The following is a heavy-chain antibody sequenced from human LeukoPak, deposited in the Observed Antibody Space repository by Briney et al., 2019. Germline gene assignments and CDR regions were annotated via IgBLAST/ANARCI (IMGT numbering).Heavy chain of an antibody. J-gene: IGHJ4*02. CDR3: AKDPLHYDFWSGPSDY. CDR2: ISGSGGST. Sequence: PGGSLRLSCAASGFTFSSYAMSWVRQAPGKGLEWVSAISGSGGSTYYADSVKGRFTISRDNSKNTLYLQMNSLRAEDTAVYYCAKDPLHYDFWSGPSDYWGQGTLVTVSS. V-gene: IGHV3-23*01. D-gene: IGHD3-3*01. CDR1: GFTFSSYA.